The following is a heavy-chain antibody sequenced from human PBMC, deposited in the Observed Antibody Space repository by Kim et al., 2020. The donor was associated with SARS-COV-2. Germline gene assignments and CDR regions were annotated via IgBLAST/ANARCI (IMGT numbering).Heavy chain of an antibody. Sequence: GGSLRLSCAASGFTFSSYGMHWVRQAPGKGLEWVAVISYDGSNKYYADSVKGRFTISRDNSKNTLYLQMNSLRAEDTAVYYCAKGGASVRYFDWLLRSDYDMDGWGQGTTVPVSS. CDR2: ISYDGSNK. CDR1: GFTFSSYG. V-gene: IGHV3-30*18. J-gene: IGHJ6*02. CDR3: AKGGASVRYFDWLLRSDYDMDG. D-gene: IGHD3-9*01.